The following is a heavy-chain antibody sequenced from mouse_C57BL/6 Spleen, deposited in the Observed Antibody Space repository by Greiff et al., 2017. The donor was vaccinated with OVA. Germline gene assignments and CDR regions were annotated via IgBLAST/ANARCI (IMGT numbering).Heavy chain of an antibody. D-gene: IGHD3-2*01. V-gene: IGHV5-6*01. J-gene: IGHJ2*01. CDR3: ARQARQPYYFDY. CDR1: GFTFSSYG. CDR2: ISSGGSYT. Sequence: EVMLVESGGDLVKPGGSLKLSCAASGFTFSSYGMSWVRQTPDKRLEWVATISSGGSYTYYPDSVKGRFTISRDNAKNTLYLQLSSLKSEDTAVYYCARQARQPYYFDYWGQGTTLTVSS.